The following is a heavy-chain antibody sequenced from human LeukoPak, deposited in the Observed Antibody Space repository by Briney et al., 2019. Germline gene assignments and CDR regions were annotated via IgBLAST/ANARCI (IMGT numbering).Heavy chain of an antibody. J-gene: IGHJ4*02. CDR2: INSDGSST. Sequence: GGSLRLSCAASGFTFSSYWMSWVRQAPGKGLVWVSRINSDGSSTSYADSVKGRFTISRDNAKNTLYLQMNSLRAEDTAVYYCARANYYDSSGYYYFDYWGQGTLVTVSS. CDR3: ARANYYDSSGYYYFDY. CDR1: GFTFSSYW. D-gene: IGHD3-22*01. V-gene: IGHV3-74*01.